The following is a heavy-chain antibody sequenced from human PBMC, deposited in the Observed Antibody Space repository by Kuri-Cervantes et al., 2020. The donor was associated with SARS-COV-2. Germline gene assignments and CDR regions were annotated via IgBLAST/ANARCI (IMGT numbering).Heavy chain of an antibody. CDR1: GFTFSTYR. D-gene: IGHD6-13*01. Sequence: GESLKISCAASGFTFSTYRMPWVRQAPGKGLEWVSVISFDESDKSYVDSVKGRFTISRDNSKSTLYLQMNSLRAEDTAVYYCAKDHGPYSRATAYYGMDVWGQGTTVTVSS. J-gene: IGHJ6*02. CDR2: ISFDESDK. CDR3: AKDHGPYSRATAYYGMDV. V-gene: IGHV3-30*18.